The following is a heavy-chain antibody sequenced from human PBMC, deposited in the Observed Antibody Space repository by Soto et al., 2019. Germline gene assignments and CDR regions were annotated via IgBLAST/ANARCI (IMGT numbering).Heavy chain of an antibody. CDR2: ISGSGGST. D-gene: IGHD2-21*02. V-gene: IGHV3-23*01. CDR1: GFTFSSYA. Sequence: GGSLRLSCAASGFTFSSYAMSWVRQAPGKGLEWVSAISGSGGSTYYADSVKGRFTISRDNSKNTLYLQMNSLRAEGTAVYYCAKDPLYCGGDCYRGGFGYWGQGTLVTVSS. CDR3: AKDPLYCGGDCYRGGFGY. J-gene: IGHJ4*02.